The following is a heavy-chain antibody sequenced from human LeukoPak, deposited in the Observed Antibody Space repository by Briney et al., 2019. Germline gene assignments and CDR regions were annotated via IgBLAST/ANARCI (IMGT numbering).Heavy chain of an antibody. CDR2: IHRDGSST. D-gene: IGHD5-18*01. CDR3: ARGTEGYTYGEFDS. CDR1: GFTFSDYW. J-gene: IGHJ5*01. Sequence: TGGSLRLSCAASGFTFSDYWMHWVRQAPGKGLVWVSRIHRDGSSTTYADSVKGRFTISRDNAKNTLYLQMNSLRAEDTAMYYCARGTEGYTYGEFDSWGQGTLVTVSS. V-gene: IGHV3-74*01.